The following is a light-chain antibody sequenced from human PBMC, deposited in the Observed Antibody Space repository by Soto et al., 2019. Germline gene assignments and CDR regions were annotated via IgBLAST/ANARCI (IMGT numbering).Light chain of an antibody. J-gene: IGLJ3*02. V-gene: IGLV1-47*01. CDR2: WDG. CDR1: SSNVGSNY. CDR3: AAWDDSLSGVV. Sequence: QSVLTQPPSASGTPGQRVTISWSGSSSNVGSNYVYWYQQVPGTAPILLMHWDGQRPSGVPDRFSGSKSGTSASLAISGLRSEDEADYYCAAWDDSLSGVVFGGGTKVTVL.